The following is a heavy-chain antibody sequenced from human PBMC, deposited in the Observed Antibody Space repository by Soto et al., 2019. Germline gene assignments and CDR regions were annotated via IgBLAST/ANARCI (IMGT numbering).Heavy chain of an antibody. CDR2: IYYSGST. Sequence: PSETLSLTCTVSGGSISSYYWSWIRQPPGKGLEWIGYIYYSGSTNYNPSLKSRVTISVDTSKNQFSLKLSSVTAADTAVYYCEREGEARTYGMDVWGQGTTVTVSS. D-gene: IGHD6-6*01. CDR1: GGSISSYY. V-gene: IGHV4-59*01. CDR3: EREGEARTYGMDV. J-gene: IGHJ6*02.